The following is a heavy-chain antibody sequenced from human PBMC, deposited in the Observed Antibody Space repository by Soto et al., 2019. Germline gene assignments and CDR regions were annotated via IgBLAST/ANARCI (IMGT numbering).Heavy chain of an antibody. CDR1: GYTFTSYG. CDR2: ISAYNGNT. J-gene: IGHJ3*02. D-gene: IGHD3-22*01. V-gene: IGHV1-18*01. Sequence: ASVKVSCKASGYTFTSYGISWVRQAPGQGLEWMGWISAYNGNTNYAQKLQGRVTMTTDTSTSTAYMELRSLRSDDTAVYYCARVGYYYDSSGYYFAFDIWGQGTMVTVSS. CDR3: ARVGYYYDSSGYYFAFDI.